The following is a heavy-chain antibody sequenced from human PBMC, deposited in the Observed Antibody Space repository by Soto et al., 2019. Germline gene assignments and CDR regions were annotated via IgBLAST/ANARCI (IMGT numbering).Heavy chain of an antibody. J-gene: IGHJ4*02. V-gene: IGHV1-46*01. CDR1: GYPFTVHY. CDR3: ARGNSLYYFDY. D-gene: IGHD2-21*01. Sequence: GVPVKVSCKASGYPFTVHYMHCVLQSPGQGLEWRGIINPSGGSTSYAQKFQGRVTMTRDTSTSTVYMELSSLRSEDTAVDYCARGNSLYYFDYWGQGTLVTVFS. CDR2: INPSGGST.